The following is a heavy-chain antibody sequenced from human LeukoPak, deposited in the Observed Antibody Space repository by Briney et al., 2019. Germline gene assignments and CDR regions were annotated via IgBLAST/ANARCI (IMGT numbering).Heavy chain of an antibody. CDR1: GFTFSTYG. CDR2: IYTGGTT. Sequence: GGSLRLSCAASGFTFSTYGMNWVRQAPGKGLEWVSAIYTGGTTYYSDSVEGRFTISRDGSKNILYLQMDSLRVEDTAVYYCARDQATSGGGLDSWGQGTLVTVSS. CDR3: ARDQATSGGGLDS. D-gene: IGHD3-16*01. J-gene: IGHJ4*02. V-gene: IGHV3-53*01.